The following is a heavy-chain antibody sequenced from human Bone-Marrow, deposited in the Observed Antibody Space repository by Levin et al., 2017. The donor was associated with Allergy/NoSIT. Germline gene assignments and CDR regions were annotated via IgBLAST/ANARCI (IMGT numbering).Heavy chain of an antibody. CDR1: GDSISSYF. J-gene: IGHJ3*01. CDR3: ARVVVTAVVASDAFDL. CDR2: IYYSGTT. V-gene: IGHV4-59*01. Sequence: SCTVSGDSISSYFWTWVRQSPGKGLEWIGNIYYSGTTNYNPSLKSRVTMSMDTSKNHFSLKLSSVTAADTAVYYCARVVVTAVVASDAFDLWDQGTMVLVSS. D-gene: IGHD2-21*02.